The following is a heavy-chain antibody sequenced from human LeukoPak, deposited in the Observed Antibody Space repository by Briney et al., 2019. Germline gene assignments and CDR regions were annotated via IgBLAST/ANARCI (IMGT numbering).Heavy chain of an antibody. V-gene: IGHV3-23*01. J-gene: IGHJ3*02. Sequence: GGSLRLSCAASGFTFKNYVMSWVRLAPGKGLEWVSTITTSGGGTYYADSVKGRFSISRDNSKNTAYPQMNSLKAEDTAVYYCARVGGTDAHDIWGQGTMVTVSS. CDR2: ITTSGGGT. CDR1: GFTFKNYV. CDR3: ARVGGTDAHDI. D-gene: IGHD1-26*01.